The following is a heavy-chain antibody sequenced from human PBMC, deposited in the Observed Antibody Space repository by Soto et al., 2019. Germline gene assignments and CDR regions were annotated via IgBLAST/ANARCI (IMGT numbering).Heavy chain of an antibody. CDR2: FYYSGGT. Sequence: SETLSLTCTVSGDSITTYYWSWIRQPPGKGLEWIGCFYYSGGTNYNPSLKTRVTISIDTSKNQFSLKLSSVTAADTAVYYCASLGRRITMVRGAPDYWGQGTLVTVSS. V-gene: IGHV4-59*08. D-gene: IGHD3-10*01. J-gene: IGHJ4*02. CDR1: GDSITTYY. CDR3: ASLGRRITMVRGAPDY.